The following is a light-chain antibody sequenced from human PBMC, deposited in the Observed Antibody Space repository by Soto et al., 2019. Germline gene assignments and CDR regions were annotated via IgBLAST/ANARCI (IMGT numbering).Light chain of an antibody. CDR2: GAS. CDR3: QQYNTWPIT. CDR1: QYVSSK. J-gene: IGKJ5*01. Sequence: EIVMTQSPGTLSVSPGERATLSCRASQYVSSKLAWYQQKPGQAPRLLIYGASTRATGIPARFSGSGSGTEFTLTISSLQSEDFAVYYCQQYNTWPITFGQGTRLEIK. V-gene: IGKV3-15*01.